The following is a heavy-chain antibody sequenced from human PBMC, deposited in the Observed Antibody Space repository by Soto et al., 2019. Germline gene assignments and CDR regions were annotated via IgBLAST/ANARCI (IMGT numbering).Heavy chain of an antibody. CDR3: GRGVHYYDSSGGDY. Sequence: ASVKVSCKASGGTFSSYAISWVRQAPGQGLEWMGGIIPIFGTANYAQKLQGRVTMTTDTSTSTAYMELRSLRSDDTAVYYCGRGVHYYDSSGGDYWGQGTLVTVSS. V-gene: IGHV1-69*05. D-gene: IGHD3-22*01. J-gene: IGHJ4*02. CDR1: GGTFSSYA. CDR2: IIPIFGTA.